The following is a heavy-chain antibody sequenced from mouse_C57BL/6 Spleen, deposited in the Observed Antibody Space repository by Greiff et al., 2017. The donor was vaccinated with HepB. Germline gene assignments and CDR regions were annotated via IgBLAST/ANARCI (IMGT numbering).Heavy chain of an antibody. Sequence: QVQLKQSGAELVRPGASVKLSCKASGYTFTDYYINWVKQRPGQGLEWIARIYPGSGNTYYNEKFKGKATLTAEKSSSTAYMQLSSLTSEDSAVYFCARESVYYFDYWGQGTTLTVSS. CDR3: ARESVYYFDY. J-gene: IGHJ2*01. V-gene: IGHV1-76*01. CDR2: IYPGSGNT. CDR1: GYTFTDYY.